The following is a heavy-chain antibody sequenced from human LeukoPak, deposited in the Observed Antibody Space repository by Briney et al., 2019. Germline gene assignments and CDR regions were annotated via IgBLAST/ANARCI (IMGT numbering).Heavy chain of an antibody. V-gene: IGHV3-7*01. Sequence: PGGSLRLSCAASGFTFRNYWMTWVRQAPGKGLEWVANIELDGSEKYYVDSVKGRFTIPTDNADNLVYLQMNSLRDEDTAVYICAGAGQFPYAFDMWGQGTMVTVSP. J-gene: IGHJ3*02. CDR3: AGAGQFPYAFDM. CDR1: GFTFRNYW. D-gene: IGHD6-19*01. CDR2: IELDGSEK.